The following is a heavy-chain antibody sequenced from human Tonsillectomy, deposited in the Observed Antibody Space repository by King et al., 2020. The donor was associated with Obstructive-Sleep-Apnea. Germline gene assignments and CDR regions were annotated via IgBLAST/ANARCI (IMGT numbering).Heavy chain of an antibody. J-gene: IGHJ4*02. CDR3: AKVAHETGLTYYFTY. Sequence: LQLQESGPGLVKPSGTLSLTCTVSGGSIRTSSYYWGWLRQPPGKGLEWIGTVDYNGNTYYNPSLKSRVSTSLDTSKNQISLDLRSVTAADTAVYFCAKVAHETGLTYYFTYWGQGTLVTVSS. V-gene: IGHV4-39*07. CDR2: VDYNGNT. CDR1: GGSIRTSSYY. D-gene: IGHD2-15*01.